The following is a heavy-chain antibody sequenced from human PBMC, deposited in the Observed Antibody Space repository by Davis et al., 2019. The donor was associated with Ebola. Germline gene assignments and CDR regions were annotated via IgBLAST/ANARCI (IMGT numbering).Heavy chain of an antibody. CDR3: AKASWGPAARPLLDS. CDR2: IKQDGSAK. Sequence: GGSLRLSCAASGFIFSNYWMSWVRQAPGKGLEWVANIKQDGSAKYYVDSVKGRFTISRDNSKNTLYLQMNSLRAEDTAVYYCAKASWGPAARPLLDSWGQGTLVTVSS. D-gene: IGHD2-2*02. V-gene: IGHV3-7*01. J-gene: IGHJ4*02. CDR1: GFIFSNYW.